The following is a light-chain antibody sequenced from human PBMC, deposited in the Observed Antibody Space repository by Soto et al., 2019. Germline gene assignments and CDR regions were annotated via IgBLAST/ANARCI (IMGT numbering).Light chain of an antibody. Sequence: ALTQPRSVSGSPGQSVTISCTGSSSDVGGYSHVSWFQQHPGKAPKLMIYDVTKRPSGVPDRFSGSKSGNTASLTISGLQAEDESDYYCCSFAGTYTIFGGGTKLTVL. V-gene: IGLV2-11*01. CDR1: SSDVGGYSH. CDR2: DVT. J-gene: IGLJ2*01. CDR3: CSFAGTYTI.